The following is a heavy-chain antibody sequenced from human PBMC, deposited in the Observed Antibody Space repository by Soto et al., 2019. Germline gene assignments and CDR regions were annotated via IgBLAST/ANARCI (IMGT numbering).Heavy chain of an antibody. CDR1: GFTFSNYD. J-gene: IGHJ6*02. Sequence: PGGSLRLSCAASGFTFSNYDMHWVRQAKGKGLEWLSGIGAAGDTFYPGSVRGRFTISRENAKNSLNLQINSLRAGDTAVYFCARGVLGPGDYYYVFDVWGQGTTVTVSS. V-gene: IGHV3-13*01. CDR2: IGAAGDT. D-gene: IGHD2-8*02. CDR3: ARGVLGPGDYYYVFDV.